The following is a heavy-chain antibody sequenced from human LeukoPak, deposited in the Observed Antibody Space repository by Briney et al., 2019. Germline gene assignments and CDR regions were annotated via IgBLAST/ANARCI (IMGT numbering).Heavy chain of an antibody. Sequence: SETLSLTCTVSGGSISGYYWSWIPQPAGKGLEWIGRFYNSGSTKYNPSLKSRVTMSIDTSKNEFYLKLTSVTAADPAVYYCARDGPNSGLLWGQGTLVTVSS. CDR2: FYNSGST. D-gene: IGHD7-27*01. CDR1: GGSISGYY. V-gene: IGHV4-4*07. CDR3: ARDGPNSGLL. J-gene: IGHJ4*02.